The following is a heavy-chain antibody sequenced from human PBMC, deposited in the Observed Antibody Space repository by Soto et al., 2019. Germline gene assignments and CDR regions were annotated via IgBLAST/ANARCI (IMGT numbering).Heavy chain of an antibody. Sequence: QVQLVESGGDLVKPGGSLRLSCAASGFTFGDYYMSWIRQAPGKGLEWVSYITGNSDYTNYADSMEGRFTISRDNAKNTLYLQMNSLRVEDTAVYYCARVGYGSTWYVVDYWGQGTVVTVSS. CDR3: ARVGYGSTWYVVDY. V-gene: IGHV3-11*06. D-gene: IGHD6-13*01. CDR2: ITGNSDYT. J-gene: IGHJ4*02. CDR1: GFTFGDYY.